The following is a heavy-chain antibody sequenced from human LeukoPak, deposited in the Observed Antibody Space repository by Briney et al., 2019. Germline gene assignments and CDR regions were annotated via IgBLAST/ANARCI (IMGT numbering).Heavy chain of an antibody. V-gene: IGHV1-24*01. CDR1: GYTLTELS. CDR3: AAGGSGSYLFDP. J-gene: IGHJ5*02. D-gene: IGHD1-26*01. CDR2: IDPQDDET. Sequence: ASVKVSCKVSGYTLTELSIHWVRQVPGKGLEWMGGIDPQDDETLYAQNFQGRVTMTEETSTDTAYMELISLRSEDTAVYYCAAGGSGSYLFDPWGQGTLVIVSS.